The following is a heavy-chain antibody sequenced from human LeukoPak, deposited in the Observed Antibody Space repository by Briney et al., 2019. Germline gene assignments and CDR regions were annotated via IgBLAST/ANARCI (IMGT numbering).Heavy chain of an antibody. J-gene: IGHJ4*02. D-gene: IGHD5-12*01. CDR2: IIPIFGTA. V-gene: IGHV1-69*05. CDR1: GGTFGSYA. Sequence: SVKVSCKASGGTFGSYAISWVRRAPGQGLEWMGRIIPIFGTANYAQKFQGRVTITTDESTSTAYMELSSLRSEDTAVYYCAGRTDHLHGGYDYWGQGTLVTVSS. CDR3: AGRTDHLHGGYDY.